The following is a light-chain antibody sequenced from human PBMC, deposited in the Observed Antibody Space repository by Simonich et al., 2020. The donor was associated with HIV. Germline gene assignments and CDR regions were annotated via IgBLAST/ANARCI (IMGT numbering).Light chain of an antibody. CDR2: LGS. Sequence: DIVMTQSPLSLPVTPGEPAAISCRSSQGLLHSNGYNSLDWFLQKPGQSPQLLIYLGSNRASGVPDRISGRGSGTDFTLKISRVEAEDVGVHYCMQALQTPMYTFGQGTKLEIK. J-gene: IGKJ2*01. CDR1: QGLLHSNGYNS. V-gene: IGKV2-28*01. CDR3: MQALQTPMYT.